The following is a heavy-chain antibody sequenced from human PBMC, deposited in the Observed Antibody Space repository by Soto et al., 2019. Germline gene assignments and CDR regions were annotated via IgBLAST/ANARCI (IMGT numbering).Heavy chain of an antibody. J-gene: IGHJ4*02. CDR2: MNPDSGNT. Sequence: QVQLVQSGAEVRTSGASVKVSCKASGYTFTSYDINWVRQAPGQGPEWMGWMNPDSGNTGYVQKFQGRVTMTRNTAISTAYMELSSLRSEDTAVYYCARSVGGSNVNFDYWGQGTLVTVSS. V-gene: IGHV1-8*01. CDR1: GYTFTSYD. CDR3: ARSVGGSNVNFDY. D-gene: IGHD3-10*01.